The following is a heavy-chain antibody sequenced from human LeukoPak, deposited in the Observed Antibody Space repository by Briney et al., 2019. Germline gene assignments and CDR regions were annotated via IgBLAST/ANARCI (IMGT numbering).Heavy chain of an antibody. CDR2: INSDGSST. CDR3: AQGSHYYGSGSHRRGHYFDY. CDR1: GFTFSSYW. V-gene: IGHV3-74*01. Sequence: GGSLRLSCAASGFTFSSYWMHWVRQAPGKGLVWVSRINSDGSSTSYADSVKGRFTISRDNAKNTLYLQMNSLRDEDTAVYYRAQGSHYYGSGSHRRGHYFDYWGQGTLVTVSS. D-gene: IGHD3-10*01. J-gene: IGHJ4*02.